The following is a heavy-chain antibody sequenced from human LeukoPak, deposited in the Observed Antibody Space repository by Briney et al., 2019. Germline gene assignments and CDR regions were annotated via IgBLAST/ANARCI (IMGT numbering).Heavy chain of an antibody. V-gene: IGHV4-39*01. CDR1: GGSISSSIYY. D-gene: IGHD3-10*01. Sequence: SETLSLTCTVSGGSISSSIYYWGWIRQSPGKGLEWIGSIYYSGSTYYNPSLKSRVTLSVDTSKNQYSLKVTSVTAADTAVYYCASGDGGYRSGREYYFDYWGRGTLVTVSS. J-gene: IGHJ4*02. CDR3: ASGDGGYRSGREYYFDY. CDR2: IYYSGST.